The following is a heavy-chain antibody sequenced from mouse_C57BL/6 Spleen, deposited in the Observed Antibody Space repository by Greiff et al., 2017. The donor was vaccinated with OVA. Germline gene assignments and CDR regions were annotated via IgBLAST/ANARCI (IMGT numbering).Heavy chain of an antibody. CDR1: GYAFSSSW. Sequence: LVESGPELVKPGASVKISCKASGYAFSSSWMNWVKQRPGKGLEWIGRIYPGDGDTNYNGKFKGKATLTADKSSSTAYMQLSSLTSEDSAVYFCARERGQLRPPFDYWGQGTTLTVSS. V-gene: IGHV1-82*01. CDR3: ARERGQLRPPFDY. D-gene: IGHD3-2*02. CDR2: IYPGDGDT. J-gene: IGHJ2*01.